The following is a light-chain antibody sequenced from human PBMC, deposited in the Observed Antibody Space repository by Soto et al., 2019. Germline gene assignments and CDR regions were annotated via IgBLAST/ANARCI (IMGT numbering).Light chain of an antibody. CDR2: SNN. CDR1: SSNIGSKD. V-gene: IGLV1-44*01. J-gene: IGLJ1*01. CDR3: AAWDDSLNGYV. Sequence: QSVLTQPPSASGTPGQRVTISCSGSSSNIGSKDVNWYQQLPETAPKVLMYSNNQRPSGVPDRFSGSKSGTSASLAISGRQSEDEADYYCAAWDDSLNGYVFGTGTKLTVL.